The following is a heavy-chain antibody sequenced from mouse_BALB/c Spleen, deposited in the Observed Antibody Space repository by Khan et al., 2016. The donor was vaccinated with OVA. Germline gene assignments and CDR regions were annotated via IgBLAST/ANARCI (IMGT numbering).Heavy chain of an antibody. CDR1: GFSLTGYG. CDR3: AKEGWACYYAMDY. V-gene: IGHV2-6-5*01. J-gene: IGHJ4*01. Sequence: QVQLQQSGPGLVAPSQSLSITCTVSGFSLTGYGVSWIRQPPGKGLEWLGVIWGGGSTYYNSTLKSRLSISKDNSKSQVFLKMSSLQTDDTAMYYSAKEGWACYYAMDYWGQGTSVTVSS. CDR2: IWGGGST.